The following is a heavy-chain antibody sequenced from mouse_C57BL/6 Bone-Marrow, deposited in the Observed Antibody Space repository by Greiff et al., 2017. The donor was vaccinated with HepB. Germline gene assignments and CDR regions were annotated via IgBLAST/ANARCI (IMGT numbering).Heavy chain of an antibody. D-gene: IGHD1-1*01. CDR2: IHPNSGST. CDR3: ARVGTTVVATSYFDY. Sequence: QVQLQQPGAELVKPGASVKLSCKASGYTFTSYWMHWVKQRPGQGLEWIGMIHPNSGSTNYNEKFKSKATLTVDKSSSTAYMQLSSLTSEDSAVYYCARVGTTVVATSYFDYWGQGTTLTVSS. CDR1: GYTFTSYW. J-gene: IGHJ2*01. V-gene: IGHV1-64*01.